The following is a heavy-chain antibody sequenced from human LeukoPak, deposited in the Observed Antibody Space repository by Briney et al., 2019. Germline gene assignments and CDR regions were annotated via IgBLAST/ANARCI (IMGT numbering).Heavy chain of an antibody. J-gene: IGHJ4*02. Sequence: SETLSLTCTVSGGSISSNSINYYWGWLRQPPGKGLEWIGNIYYSGSSYYNPSLKSRVTMSVDTSKNQFSLKLTSVTAADTAVYYCARVGSYPGDQRSAFDYWGQGTLVTVSS. CDR1: GGSISSNSINYY. V-gene: IGHV4-39*07. CDR2: IYYSGSS. CDR3: ARVGSYPGDQRSAFDY. D-gene: IGHD4-17*01.